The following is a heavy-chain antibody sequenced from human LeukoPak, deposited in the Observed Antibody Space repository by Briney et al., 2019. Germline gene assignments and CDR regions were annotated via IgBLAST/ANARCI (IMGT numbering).Heavy chain of an antibody. Sequence: SETLSLTCGVSGGSFSGYLWSWLRQPPGKGLEWIGEINYNGEITNYNPSLKSRVTISVDTSKNQFSLKLSSVTAADTAVYYCARLSPLGGSSWYYYYYYGMDVWGQGTTVTVSS. J-gene: IGHJ6*02. CDR2: INYNGEIT. D-gene: IGHD6-13*01. V-gene: IGHV4-34*01. CDR3: ARLSPLGGSSWYYYYYYGMDV. CDR1: GGSFSGYL.